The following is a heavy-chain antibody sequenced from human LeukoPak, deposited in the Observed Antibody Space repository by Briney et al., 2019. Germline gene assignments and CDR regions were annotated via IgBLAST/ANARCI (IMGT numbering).Heavy chain of an antibody. Sequence: SVKVSCKASGGTFSSYAISWVRQAPRQGLEWMGGIIPIFGTANYAQKFQGRVTITADESTSTAYMELSSLRSEDTAVYYCARDLLGYCSSTSCYFDYWGQGTLVTVSS. V-gene: IGHV1-69*13. D-gene: IGHD2-2*01. J-gene: IGHJ4*02. CDR1: GGTFSSYA. CDR3: ARDLLGYCSSTSCYFDY. CDR2: IIPIFGTA.